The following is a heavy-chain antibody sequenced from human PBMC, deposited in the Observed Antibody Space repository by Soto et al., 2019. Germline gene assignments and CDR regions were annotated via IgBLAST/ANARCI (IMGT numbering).Heavy chain of an antibody. CDR1: GFTFSSYD. Sequence: GGSLRLSCGASGFTFSSYDMSWVRQAPGKGLEWVSAISGSGRSTYYADSVKGRFAISRDNSKNTLYLQMNNLRAEDTAVYYCARDHWYHYYSGQGTLVTVSS. J-gene: IGHJ4*02. CDR3: ARDHWYHYY. CDR2: ISGSGRST. V-gene: IGHV3-23*01. D-gene: IGHD6-13*01.